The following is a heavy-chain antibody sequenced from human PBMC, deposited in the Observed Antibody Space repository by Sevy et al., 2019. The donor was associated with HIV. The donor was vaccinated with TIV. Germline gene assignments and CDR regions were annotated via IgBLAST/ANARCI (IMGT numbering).Heavy chain of an antibody. CDR2: LSFGCGEI. V-gene: IGHV3-23*01. Sequence: GGSLRLSCAASGFTFSKYSLSWVRQPPGKGLEWVSTLSFGCGEINYADSVKGRFTISRATSTSSGYLQRNNLSPEDTAVYYCAREGCTKPHDYWGQGTLVTVSS. CDR1: GFTFSKYS. CDR3: AREGCTKPHDY. J-gene: IGHJ4*02. D-gene: IGHD2-8*01.